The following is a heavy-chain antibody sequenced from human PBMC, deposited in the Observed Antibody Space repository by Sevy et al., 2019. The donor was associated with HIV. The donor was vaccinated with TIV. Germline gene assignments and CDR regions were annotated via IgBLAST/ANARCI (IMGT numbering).Heavy chain of an antibody. Sequence: GGSLRLSCAASGFTFSDYYMSWIRQAPGKGQEWVSYISSSGSTIYYADSVKGRFTISRDNAKNSLYLQMNSLRAEDTAVYYCARFYSSSWYEDYWGQGTLVTVSS. V-gene: IGHV3-11*01. J-gene: IGHJ4*02. D-gene: IGHD6-13*01. CDR1: GFTFSDYY. CDR3: ARFYSSSWYEDY. CDR2: ISSSGSTI.